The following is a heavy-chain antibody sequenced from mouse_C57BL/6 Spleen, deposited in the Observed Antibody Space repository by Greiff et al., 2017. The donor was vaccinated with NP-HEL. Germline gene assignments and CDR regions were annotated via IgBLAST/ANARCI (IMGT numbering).Heavy chain of an antibody. Sequence: EVQLQQSGPELVKPGASVKISCKASGYTFTDYYMNWVKQSHGKSLEWIGDINPNNGGTSYNQKFKGKATLTVDKSSSTAYMELRSLTSEDSAVYYCARSDYYYGLYAMDYWGQGTSVTVSS. CDR3: ARSDYYYGLYAMDY. J-gene: IGHJ4*01. D-gene: IGHD1-1*01. V-gene: IGHV1-26*01. CDR1: GYTFTDYY. CDR2: INPNNGGT.